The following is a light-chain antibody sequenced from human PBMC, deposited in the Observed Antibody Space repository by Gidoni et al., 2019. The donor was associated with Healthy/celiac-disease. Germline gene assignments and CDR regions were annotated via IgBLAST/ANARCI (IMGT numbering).Light chain of an antibody. J-gene: IGKJ2*01. Sequence: DIVFTQSPGTLSLSPGERATLSCRASQSVSSSYLAWYQQKPGQAPRLLIYGASSRATGIPDRFSGSGSGTDFTLTISRLEPEDFAVYYCQQYGSSPGYTFGQGTKLEIK. CDR2: GAS. CDR3: QQYGSSPGYT. CDR1: QSVSSSY. V-gene: IGKV3-20*01.